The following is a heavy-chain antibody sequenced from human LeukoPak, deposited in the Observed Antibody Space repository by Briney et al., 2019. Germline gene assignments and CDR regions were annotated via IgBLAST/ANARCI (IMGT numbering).Heavy chain of an antibody. V-gene: IGHV1-58*01. CDR1: GFPFTSSA. CDR3: AAVGSSGSYFDY. D-gene: IGHD3-22*01. J-gene: IGHJ4*02. Sequence: GASVKVSCKASGFPFTSSAVQWVRQARGQRLEWIGWIVVGSGNTNYAQKFQERVTITRDMSTSTAYMELSSLRSEDTAVYYCAAVGSSGSYFDYWGQGTLVTVSS. CDR2: IVVGSGNT.